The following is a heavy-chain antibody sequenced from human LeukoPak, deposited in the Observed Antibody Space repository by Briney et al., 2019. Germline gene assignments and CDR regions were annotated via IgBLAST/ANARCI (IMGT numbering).Heavy chain of an antibody. Sequence: ASVKVSCKASGYTFTDYYMHWVRQAPGQGLEWMGWINPNSGGTNYAQKFQGRVTMTRGTSISTAYMELSSLRSEDTAVYYCARGNPFLAETFDPWGQGTLVTVSS. CDR2: INPNSGGT. J-gene: IGHJ5*02. D-gene: IGHD2/OR15-2a*01. CDR3: ARGNPFLAETFDP. V-gene: IGHV1-2*02. CDR1: GYTFTDYY.